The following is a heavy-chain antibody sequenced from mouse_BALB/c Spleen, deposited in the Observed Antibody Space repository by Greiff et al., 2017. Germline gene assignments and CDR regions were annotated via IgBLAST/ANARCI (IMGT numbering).Heavy chain of an antibody. Sequence: EVKLQESGPSLVKPSQTLSLTCSVTGDSITSGYWNWIRKFPGNKLEYMGYISYSGSTYYNPSLKSRISITRDTSKNQYYLQLNSVTTEDTATYYCARYPDGYYPYAMDYWGQGTSVTVSS. CDR1: GDSITSGY. CDR2: ISYSGST. J-gene: IGHJ4*01. V-gene: IGHV3-8*02. D-gene: IGHD2-3*01. CDR3: ARYPDGYYPYAMDY.